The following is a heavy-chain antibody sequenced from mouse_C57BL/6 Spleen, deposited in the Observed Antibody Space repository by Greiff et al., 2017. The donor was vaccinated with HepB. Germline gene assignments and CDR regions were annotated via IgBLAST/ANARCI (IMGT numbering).Heavy chain of an antibody. Sequence: VQLQQSGAELVRPGASVKLSCTASGFNIKDDYMHWVKQRPEQGLEWIGWIDPENGDTEYASKFQGKATITADTSSNTAYLQLSSLTSEDTAVYYYTTGYGSSSDYWGQGTTLTVSS. CDR1: GFNIKDDY. D-gene: IGHD1-1*01. J-gene: IGHJ2*01. CDR2: IDPENGDT. CDR3: TTGYGSSSDY. V-gene: IGHV14-4*01.